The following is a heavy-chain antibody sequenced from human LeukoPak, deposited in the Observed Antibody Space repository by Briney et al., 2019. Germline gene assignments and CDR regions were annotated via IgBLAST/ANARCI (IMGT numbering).Heavy chain of an antibody. V-gene: IGHV3-48*03. CDR2: ISSSGSTI. CDR1: GFTFSSYE. Sequence: GGSLRLSCAASGFTFSSYEMNWVRQAPGKGLEWVSYISSSGSTIYYADSVKGRFTISRDNAKNSLYLQMNSLRAEDTAVYYCARVRWNDSLYYMDVWGKGTTVTISS. D-gene: IGHD1-1*01. J-gene: IGHJ6*03. CDR3: ARVRWNDSLYYMDV.